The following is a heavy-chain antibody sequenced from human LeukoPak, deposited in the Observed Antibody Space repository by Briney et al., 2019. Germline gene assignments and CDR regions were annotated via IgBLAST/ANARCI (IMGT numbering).Heavy chain of an antibody. D-gene: IGHD6-13*01. Sequence: GGSLRLSCAASGFTFSDYYMSWIRQAPGKGLEWVSYISSSGSTIYYADSVKGRFTISRDNAKNSLYLQMNSLRAEDTAVYYCASSPSRWYYFDYWGQGTLVTVSS. V-gene: IGHV3-11*04. CDR3: ASSPSRWYYFDY. J-gene: IGHJ4*02. CDR2: ISSSGSTI. CDR1: GFTFSDYY.